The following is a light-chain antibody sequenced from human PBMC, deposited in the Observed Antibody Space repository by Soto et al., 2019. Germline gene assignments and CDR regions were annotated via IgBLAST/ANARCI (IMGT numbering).Light chain of an antibody. V-gene: IGKV1-27*01. CDR1: QGISNY. J-gene: IGKJ1*01. CDR3: QKYNSAPTWT. CDR2: AAS. Sequence: DIQMTQSPSSLSASVGDRVTITCRASQGISNYLAWYQQKPGKVPKLLIYAASTLQSGVPSRFSGSGSGTDFTLPISSLQPEDVATYYCQKYNSAPTWTFGQGTKVEI.